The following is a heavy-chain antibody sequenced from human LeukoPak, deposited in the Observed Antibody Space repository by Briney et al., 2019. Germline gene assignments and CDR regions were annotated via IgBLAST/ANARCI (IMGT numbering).Heavy chain of an antibody. CDR3: ARETTKAMIDS. CDR2: LYYSGKS. D-gene: IGHD1-14*01. V-gene: IGHV4-39*07. J-gene: IGHJ4*02. CDR1: GGSISRSQFY. Sequence: SETLSLTCTVSGGSISRSQFYWGWVRQPPGKGLEWIGTLYYSGKSFYNPSLKSRVTMSVDMSKNQLSLNLSFLTVADTAVYYCARETTKAMIDSWGQGILVTVSS.